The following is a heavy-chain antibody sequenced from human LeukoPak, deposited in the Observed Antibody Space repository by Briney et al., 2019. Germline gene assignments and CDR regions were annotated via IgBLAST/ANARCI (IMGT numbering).Heavy chain of an antibody. D-gene: IGHD6-19*01. CDR1: GFTVSSNS. CDR2: INHSGST. CDR3: ARDRLGIALAGTREYNWFDA. Sequence: PGGSLRLSCTVSGFTVSSNSMSWVRQAPGKGLEWIGEINHSGSTNYNPSLKSRVTISVDTSKKQFSLKLSSVTAADTAVYYCARDRLGIALAGTREYNWFDARGQGTLVTVSP. V-gene: IGHV4-34*01. J-gene: IGHJ5*02.